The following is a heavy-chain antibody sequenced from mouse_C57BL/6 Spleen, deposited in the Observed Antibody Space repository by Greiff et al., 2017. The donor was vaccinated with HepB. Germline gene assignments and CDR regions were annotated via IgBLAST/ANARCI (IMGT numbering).Heavy chain of an antibody. V-gene: IGHV3-6*01. CDR3: ARVGSNYPHWYFDV. D-gene: IGHD2-5*01. CDR1: GYSITSGYY. J-gene: IGHJ1*03. CDR2: ISYDGSN. Sequence: EVKLMESGPGLVKPSQSLSLTCSVTGYSITSGYYWNWIRQFPGNKLEWMGYISYDGSNNYNPSLKNRISITRDTSKNQFFLKLNSVTTEDTATYYCARVGSNYPHWYFDVWGTGTTVTVSS.